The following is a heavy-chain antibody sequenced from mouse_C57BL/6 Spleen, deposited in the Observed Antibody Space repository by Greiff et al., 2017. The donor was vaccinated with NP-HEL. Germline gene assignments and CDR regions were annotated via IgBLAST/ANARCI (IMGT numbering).Heavy chain of an antibody. J-gene: IGHJ2*01. V-gene: IGHV1-82*01. CDR2: IYPGDGDT. CDR1: GYAFSSSW. Sequence: QVQLQQPGAELVRPGTSVKISCKASGYAFSSSWMNWVKQRPGKGLEWIGRIYPGDGDTNYNGKFKGKATLTADKSSSTAYMQLSSLTSEDSAVYFCAMCHGGVFDYWGQGTTLTVSS. CDR3: AMCHGGVFDY.